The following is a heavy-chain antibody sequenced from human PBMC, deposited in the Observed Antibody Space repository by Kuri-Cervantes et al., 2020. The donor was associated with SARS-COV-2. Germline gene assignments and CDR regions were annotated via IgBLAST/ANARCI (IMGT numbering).Heavy chain of an antibody. CDR2: IIPIFGTA. V-gene: IGHV1-69*05. Sequence: KISCKASGGTFSSYAISWVRQAPGQGLEWMGGIIPIFGTANYAQKFQGRVTITTDESTSTAYMELSSLRSEDTAVYYCAREGCSSTSCYSAWFDPWGQGTLVTVSS. CDR3: AREGCSSTSCYSAWFDP. CDR1: GGTFSSYA. J-gene: IGHJ5*02. D-gene: IGHD2-2*01.